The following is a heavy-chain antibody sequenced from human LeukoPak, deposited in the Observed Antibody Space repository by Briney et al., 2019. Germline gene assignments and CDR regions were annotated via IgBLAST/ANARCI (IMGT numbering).Heavy chain of an antibody. V-gene: IGHV3-23*01. CDR1: GFTFSSYG. D-gene: IGHD2-2*01. CDR2: ISGSGGST. Sequence: GGSLRLSCAASGFTFSSYGMSWVRQAPGKGLEWVSAISGSGGSTYYADSVKGRFTISRDNSKNTLYLQMNSLRAEDTAVYYCALSYCSSTSCPQGVRGQGTLVTVSS. CDR3: ALSYCSSTSCPQGV. J-gene: IGHJ4*02.